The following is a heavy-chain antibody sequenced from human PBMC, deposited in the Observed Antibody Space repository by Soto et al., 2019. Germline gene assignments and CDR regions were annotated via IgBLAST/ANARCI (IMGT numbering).Heavy chain of an antibody. Sequence: QVQLVQSRAEVKNPGASVKVSCKASGYTFTSYGFSWVRQAPGQGLEWMGWIGPYTGVTNYALKFQGRVTMTTDTSTSTAYMELRSLRSDDTAVYYCARDGDGPGRRYDYWGQGTLITVSS. D-gene: IGHD3-10*01. V-gene: IGHV1-18*01. CDR1: GYTFTSYG. J-gene: IGHJ4*02. CDR2: IGPYTGVT. CDR3: ARDGDGPGRRYDY.